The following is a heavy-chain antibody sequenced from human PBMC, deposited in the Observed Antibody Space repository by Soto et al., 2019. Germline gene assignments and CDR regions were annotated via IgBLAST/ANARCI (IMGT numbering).Heavy chain of an antibody. CDR3: ARPMSSGRDDAFDI. CDR2: IYPSDSDT. Sequence: PGESLKISCKGSGYSFTSNYWIGWVRQMPGKGLEWMGIIYPSDSDTTYSPSFQGQVTISADKSISTAYLQWGSLKASDTAMYYCARPMSSGRDDAFDIWGQGTMVTVSS. J-gene: IGHJ3*02. V-gene: IGHV5-51*01. D-gene: IGHD3-22*01. CDR1: GYSFTSNYW.